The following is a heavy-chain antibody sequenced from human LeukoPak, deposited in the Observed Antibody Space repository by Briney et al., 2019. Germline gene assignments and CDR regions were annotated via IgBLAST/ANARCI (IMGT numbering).Heavy chain of an antibody. CDR3: AKRGVVIRVILVGFHKEANYFDS. J-gene: IGHJ4*02. CDR1: GFTLSNYV. Sequence: GGSLRLSCAVSGFTLSNYVMSWVRQAPGKGLECVSGIIDRGVRTNYADSVKGRLSISRDNPKNKLYLQMNSLRAEDTAVYFCAKRGVVIRVILVGFHKEANYFDSWGQGALVTVSS. V-gene: IGHV3-23*01. D-gene: IGHD3-22*01. CDR2: IIDRGVRT.